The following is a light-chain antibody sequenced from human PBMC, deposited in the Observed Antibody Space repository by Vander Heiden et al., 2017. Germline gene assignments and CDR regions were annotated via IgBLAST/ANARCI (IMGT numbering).Light chain of an antibody. CDR1: QSLSGH. J-gene: IGKJ1*01. CDR2: GAS. V-gene: IGKV3-15*01. Sequence: EIVMTQSPATLSVSPGERATVSCRARQSLSGHLAWYQQTSGQAPRLLIHGASTRAAGIPARFSGSGSGTEFSLTISGLQSEDFAVYFCQQYDKWPLTFGQGTRVEIK. CDR3: QQYDKWPLT.